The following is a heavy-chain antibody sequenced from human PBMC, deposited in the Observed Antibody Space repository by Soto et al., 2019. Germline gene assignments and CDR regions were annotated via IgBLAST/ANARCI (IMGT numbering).Heavy chain of an antibody. CDR2: ISSSSSYI. J-gene: IGHJ4*02. CDR1: GFTFSSYS. Sequence: GGSLRLSCAASGFTFSSYSMNWVRQAPGKGLEWVSSISSSSSYIYYADSVKGRFTISRDNAKNSLYLQMNSLRAEDTAVYYCARDPPTRRTRDFGVVIAASCVDYWGQGTLVTVSS. V-gene: IGHV3-21*01. D-gene: IGHD3-3*01. CDR3: ARDPPTRRTRDFGVVIAASCVDY.